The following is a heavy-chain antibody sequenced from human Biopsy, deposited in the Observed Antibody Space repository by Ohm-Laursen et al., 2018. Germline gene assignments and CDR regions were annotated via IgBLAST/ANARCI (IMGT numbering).Heavy chain of an antibody. V-gene: IGHV4-4*07. CDR3: ARDLPSSYYYAMDV. CDR1: GASITSYY. J-gene: IGHJ6*02. Sequence: PGTLSLTWTVSGASITSYYWSWTRQPAGKGLEWIGHTYKGGNTNHNPSLKSRVSMSVDTSKNQLSLTLRSVTAADTAVYYCARDLPSSYYYAMDVWGQGTTVTVSS. CDR2: TYKGGNT.